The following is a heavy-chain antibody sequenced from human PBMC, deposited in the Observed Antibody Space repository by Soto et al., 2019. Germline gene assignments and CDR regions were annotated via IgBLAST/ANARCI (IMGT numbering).Heavy chain of an antibody. V-gene: IGHV1-69*12. CDR1: GGTFSSYA. CDR2: IIPIFGTA. D-gene: IGHD2-2*01. J-gene: IGHJ6*02. CDR3: ARHVPAAGYYYGMDV. Sequence: QVQLVQSGAEVKKPGSSVKVSCKASGGTFSSYAISWVRQAPGQGLEWMGGIIPIFGTANYAQKFQGRVTITADESTGTAYRELSSLRSEDTAVYYWARHVPAAGYYYGMDVWGQGTTVTVSS.